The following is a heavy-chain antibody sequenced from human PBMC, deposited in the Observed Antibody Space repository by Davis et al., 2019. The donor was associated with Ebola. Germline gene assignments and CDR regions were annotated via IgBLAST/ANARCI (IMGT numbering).Heavy chain of an antibody. CDR3: ARLKLHYGMDV. Sequence: ASVKVSCKASDYTFTSYGISWVRHAPGQGLEWMGWISAYNGNTNYAQKLQGRVTMTTDTSTSTAYMELRSLRPDDTAVYYCARLKLHYGMDVWGQGTTVTVSS. CDR1: DYTFTSYG. J-gene: IGHJ6*02. V-gene: IGHV1-18*01. D-gene: IGHD3-16*01. CDR2: ISAYNGNT.